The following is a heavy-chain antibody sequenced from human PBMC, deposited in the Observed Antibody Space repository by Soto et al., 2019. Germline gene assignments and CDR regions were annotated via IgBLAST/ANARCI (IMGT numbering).Heavy chain of an antibody. CDR2: ISGSGGST. J-gene: IGHJ4*02. D-gene: IGHD2-15*01. V-gene: IGHV3-23*01. CDR1: GFTFSSYA. Sequence: EVPLLESGGGLVQPGGSLRLSCAASGFTFSSYAMSWVGQATGKGLEWVSAISGSGGSTYYADSVKGRFTISRDNSKNTLYLQMNSLRAEDTVVYYCAKTRGVVVVAATATVVDYWGQGTLVTVSS. CDR3: AKTRGVVVVAATATVVDY.